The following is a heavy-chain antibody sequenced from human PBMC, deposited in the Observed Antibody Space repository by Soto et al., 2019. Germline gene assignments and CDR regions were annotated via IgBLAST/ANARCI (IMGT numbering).Heavy chain of an antibody. CDR2: ISHTGTT. CDR3: ARDAGFGAYDV. Sequence: SETLSLTCAVSGYSISSVYHWAWVRQPPGKGLEWIATISHTGTTYYSLSLKSRATISIDTSKNQFSLKLSSVTAADTAVHYCARDAGFGAYDVWGQGTLVTVSS. D-gene: IGHD3-10*01. V-gene: IGHV4-38-2*02. CDR1: GYSISSVYH. J-gene: IGHJ1*01.